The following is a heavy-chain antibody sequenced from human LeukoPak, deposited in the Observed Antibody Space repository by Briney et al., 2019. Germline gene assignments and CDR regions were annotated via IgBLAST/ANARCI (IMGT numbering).Heavy chain of an antibody. CDR3: ARGWYSSSCYDY. J-gene: IGHJ4*02. CDR1: GGSISSYY. V-gene: IGHV4-4*07. Sequence: SETLSLTCTVSGGSISSYYWSWIRQPAGKGLEWIGRIYTSGSTNYNPSLKSRVTMSVDTSKNQFSLKLSSVAAADTAVYYCARGWYSSSCYDYWGQGTLVTVSS. D-gene: IGHD6-13*01. CDR2: IYTSGST.